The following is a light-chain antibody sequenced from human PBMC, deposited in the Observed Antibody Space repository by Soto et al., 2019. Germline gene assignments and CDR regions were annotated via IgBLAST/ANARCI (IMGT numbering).Light chain of an antibody. Sequence: EIVLTQSPATLSLSPGERATLSCRASQSVSSYLAWYQQKPGQAPRLLIYDASNRATGVPARFSGSGSGTDVTLTSSSLEPEDFAVYYGQQRSNWPPLTFGGGTKVEIK. CDR3: QQRSNWPPLT. J-gene: IGKJ4*01. CDR1: QSVSSY. CDR2: DAS. V-gene: IGKV3-11*01.